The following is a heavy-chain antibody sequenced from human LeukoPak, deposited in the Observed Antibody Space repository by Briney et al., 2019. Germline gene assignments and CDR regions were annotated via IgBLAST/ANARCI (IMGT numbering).Heavy chain of an antibody. CDR2: INHSGSN. CDR1: GGSFSGYY. D-gene: IGHD6-13*01. V-gene: IGHV4-34*01. J-gene: IGHJ4*02. Sequence: SETLSLTCAVYGGSFSGYYWSWIRQPPGKGLEWIGEINHSGSNNYNPSLKSRVTISVDTSKNQFSLKLSSVTAADTAVYYCARGSSWYQPDYWGQGTLVTVSS. CDR3: ARGSSWYQPDY.